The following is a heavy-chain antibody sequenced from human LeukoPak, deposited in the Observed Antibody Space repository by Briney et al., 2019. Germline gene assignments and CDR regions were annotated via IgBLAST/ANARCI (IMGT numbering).Heavy chain of an antibody. CDR3: ARTFYSSGWHRSDS. D-gene: IGHD6-19*01. J-gene: IGHJ4*02. V-gene: IGHV1-18*01. CDR2: ISAYSGDT. CDR1: GYTFTSYG. Sequence: ASVKVSCKASGYTFTSYGISWVRQAPGQGLECMGWISAYSGDTKYAQNLQGRVTMTTDTSTSTAYMELRSLRSDDTAVYYCARTFYSSGWHRSDSWGQGTLVTVSS.